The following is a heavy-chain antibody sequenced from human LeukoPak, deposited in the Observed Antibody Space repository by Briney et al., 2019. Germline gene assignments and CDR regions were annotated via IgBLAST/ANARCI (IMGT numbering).Heavy chain of an antibody. CDR3: ARAYYDILTGHTLFDY. D-gene: IGHD3-9*01. J-gene: IGHJ4*02. CDR1: GYTFTSYG. V-gene: IGHV1-18*01. Sequence: ASVKVSCKASGYTFTSYGISWVRQAPGQGLEWMGWISAYNGSTNYAQKLQGRVTMTTDTSTSTAYMELRSLRSDDTAVYYCARAYYDILTGHTLFDYWGQGTLVTVSS. CDR2: ISAYNGST.